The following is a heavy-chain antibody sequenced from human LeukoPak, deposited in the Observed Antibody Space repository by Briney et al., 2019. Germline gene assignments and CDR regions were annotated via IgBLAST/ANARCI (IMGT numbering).Heavy chain of an antibody. V-gene: IGHV3-30*18. CDR1: GFTFSSYG. J-gene: IGHJ4*02. Sequence: GGSLRLSCAASGFTFSSYGMHWVRQAPGKGLEWVAVISYEGSNKYYADSVKGRFTISRDNSQNTLYLQVNSLRAEDTAVYYCAKDEDSISLVRGDIDYWGQGTLVTVSS. CDR2: ISYEGSNK. CDR3: AKDEDSISLVRGDIDY. D-gene: IGHD3-10*01.